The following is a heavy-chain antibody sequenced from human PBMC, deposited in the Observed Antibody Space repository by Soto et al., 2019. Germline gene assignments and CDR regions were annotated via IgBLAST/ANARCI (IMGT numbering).Heavy chain of an antibody. V-gene: IGHV3-30*04. Sequence: QVQLVESGGGVVQPGMSLRLSCTASGFTFSDFAMHWVRQVPGKGLEWVALISSDGRNEYYADSVRGQFTISRDNSENTMFLQMDSLRPEDAALYYCARKRYGELGEGWFDPWGHGTLVTVSS. CDR1: GFTFSDFA. J-gene: IGHJ5*02. CDR2: ISSDGRNE. CDR3: ARKRYGELGEGWFDP. D-gene: IGHD3-10*01.